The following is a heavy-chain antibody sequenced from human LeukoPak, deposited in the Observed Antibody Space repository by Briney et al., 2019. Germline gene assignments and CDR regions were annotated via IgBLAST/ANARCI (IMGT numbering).Heavy chain of an antibody. CDR3: ARGEAYCGGDPGRGAFDI. V-gene: IGHV4-39*07. Sequence: SETLSLTCTVSGGSISSSSYYWGWIRQPPGKGLEWIGSIYYSGSTYYNPSLKSRVTISVDTSKNQFSLKLSSVTAADTAVYYCARGEAYCGGDPGRGAFDIWGQGTMVTVSS. CDR2: IYYSGST. CDR1: GGSISSSSYY. D-gene: IGHD2-21*02. J-gene: IGHJ3*02.